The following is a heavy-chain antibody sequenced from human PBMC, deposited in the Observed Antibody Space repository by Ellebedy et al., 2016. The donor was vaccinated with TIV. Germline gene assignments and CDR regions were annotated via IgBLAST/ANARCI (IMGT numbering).Heavy chain of an antibody. CDR1: GFTFRSYW. CDR3: ARRTADYWYFDL. D-gene: IGHD1-1*01. V-gene: IGHV3-74*01. Sequence: GESLKISCAASGFTFRSYWMHWVRQAPGKGLVWVSRITSDGSSTTYADSVKGRFTISRDNAKNTLYLQMNSLRAEDTAVYYCARRTADYWYFDLWGRGTLVTVSS. CDR2: ITSDGSST. J-gene: IGHJ2*01.